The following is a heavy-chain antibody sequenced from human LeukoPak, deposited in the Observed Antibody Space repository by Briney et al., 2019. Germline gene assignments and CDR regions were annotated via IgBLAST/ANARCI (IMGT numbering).Heavy chain of an antibody. CDR3: AAFHYYDSSGYYYERWFDP. J-gene: IGHJ5*02. CDR2: IYPGDSDT. CDR1: GYSFTSYW. D-gene: IGHD3-22*01. Sequence: HGESLKISCKGSGYSFTSYWIGWVRQMPGKGLEWMGIIYPGDSDTRYSPSFQGQVTISADKSISTAYLQRSSLKASDTAMYYCAAFHYYDSSGYYYERWFDPWGQGTLVTVSS. V-gene: IGHV5-51*01.